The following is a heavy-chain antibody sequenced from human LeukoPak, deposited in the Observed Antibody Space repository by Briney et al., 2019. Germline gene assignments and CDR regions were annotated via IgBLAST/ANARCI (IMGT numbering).Heavy chain of an antibody. V-gene: IGHV3-30*02. CDR1: GFTFSSYG. CDR2: IRYDGSNK. J-gene: IGHJ3*02. D-gene: IGHD2-2*02. CDR3: ANSDCSSTSCYTSPRAFDI. Sequence: GGSLRLSCAASGFTFSSYGMHWVRQAPGKGLEWVAFIRYDGSNKYYADSVKGRFTISRENSKNTLYLQMNSLRAEDTAVYYCANSDCSSTSCYTSPRAFDIWGQGTMVTVSS.